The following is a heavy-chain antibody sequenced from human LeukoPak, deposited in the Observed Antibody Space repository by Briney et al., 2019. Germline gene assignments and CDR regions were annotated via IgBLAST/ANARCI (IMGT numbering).Heavy chain of an antibody. CDR3: ARAAPRGVINPADY. Sequence: PSETLSLTCTVSGGSISSSSYYWGWIRQPPGKGLEWIGGIYYSGSTYYNPSLKSRVTISVDTSKNQFSLKLSSVTAADTAVYYCARAAPRGVINPADYWGQGTLVTVSS. CDR2: IYYSGST. CDR1: GGSISSSSYY. V-gene: IGHV4-39*01. D-gene: IGHD3-10*01. J-gene: IGHJ4*02.